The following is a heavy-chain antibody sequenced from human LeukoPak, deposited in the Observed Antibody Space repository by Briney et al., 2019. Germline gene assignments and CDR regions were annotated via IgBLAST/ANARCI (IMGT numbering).Heavy chain of an antibody. Sequence: GGSLRLSCAASGFTFSSYSMNWVRQAPGKGLEWVSSISSSSSYIYYADSVKGRFTISRDNAKNSLYLQMNSLRAEDTAVYYCARGKDSGSYQVNWFDPWGQGTLVTVSS. CDR3: ARGKDSGSYQVNWFDP. CDR2: ISSSSSYI. D-gene: IGHD1-26*01. CDR1: GFTFSSYS. J-gene: IGHJ5*02. V-gene: IGHV3-21*01.